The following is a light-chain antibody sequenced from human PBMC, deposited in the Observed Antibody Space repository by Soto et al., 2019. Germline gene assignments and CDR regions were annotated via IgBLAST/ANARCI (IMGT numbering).Light chain of an antibody. CDR1: QSVTWY. V-gene: IGKV3-11*01. J-gene: IGKJ4*01. CDR2: DAT. Sequence: EIVLTQSPATLSLSPGERATLSCRASQSVTWYLAWYQQKPGQAPRLLIYDATNRATGIPARFSGSGSGTAFTLTISSLAPEDFAVYYCQQRTNWLTFGGGTRVEI. CDR3: QQRTNWLT.